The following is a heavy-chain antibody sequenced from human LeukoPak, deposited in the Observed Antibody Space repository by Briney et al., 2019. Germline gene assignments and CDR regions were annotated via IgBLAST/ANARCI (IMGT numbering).Heavy chain of an antibody. CDR2: IYYSGST. V-gene: IGHV4-39*07. CDR3: ASEKGDFWSGYCLDY. CDR1: SGSISSSSFY. Sequence: SETLSLTCTVSSGSISSSSFYWGWIRQPPGKGLEWIGTIYYSGSTYYNPSLKSRVTISIDTSKNQFSLKLSSVTAADTAVYYCASEKGDFWSGYCLDYWGQGTLVTVSS. J-gene: IGHJ4*02. D-gene: IGHD3-3*01.